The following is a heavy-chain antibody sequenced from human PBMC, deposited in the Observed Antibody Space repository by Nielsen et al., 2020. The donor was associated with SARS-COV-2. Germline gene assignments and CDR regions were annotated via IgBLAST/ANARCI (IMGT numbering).Heavy chain of an antibody. CDR2: INQSGST. V-gene: IGHV4-34*01. J-gene: IGHJ6*02. Sequence: WIRQPPGKGLEWIGEINQSGSTNYNPSLKSRVTISVDTSKNQFSLKLSSVTAADTAVYYCARGGKLRFLEWSDYYYYGMDVWGQGTTGTVSS. D-gene: IGHD3-3*01. CDR3: ARGGKLRFLEWSDYYYYGMDV.